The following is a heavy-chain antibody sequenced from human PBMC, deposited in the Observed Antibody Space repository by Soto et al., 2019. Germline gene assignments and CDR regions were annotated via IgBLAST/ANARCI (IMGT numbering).Heavy chain of an antibody. Sequence: EVQLVESGGGLVQPGGSLRLSCAASGFTFSSYWMSWVRQAPGKGLEWVANIKQDGSEKYYVDSVKGRFTISRDNAKNSLYLQMNSLSAEDTAVYYCARAIAGYSSGWYWFDPWGQGTLVTVSS. V-gene: IGHV3-7*01. CDR2: IKQDGSEK. D-gene: IGHD6-19*01. CDR3: ARAIAGYSSGWYWFDP. J-gene: IGHJ5*02. CDR1: GFTFSSYW.